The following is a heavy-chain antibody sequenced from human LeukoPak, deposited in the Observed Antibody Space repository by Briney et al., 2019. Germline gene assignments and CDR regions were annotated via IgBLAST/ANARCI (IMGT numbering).Heavy chain of an antibody. V-gene: IGHV1-18*01. CDR2: ISAHNGDT. D-gene: IGHD3-10*01. CDR3: ARDMVRGVQNYYYYGMDV. Sequence: ASVKVSCKASGYTFTTYGISWVRQAPGQGLEWMGWISAHNGDTNYAQRLQGRVTMTTDTSTSTAYMELRSLRSDDTAVYYCARDMVRGVQNYYYYGMDVWGQGTTVTVSS. CDR1: GYTFTTYG. J-gene: IGHJ6*02.